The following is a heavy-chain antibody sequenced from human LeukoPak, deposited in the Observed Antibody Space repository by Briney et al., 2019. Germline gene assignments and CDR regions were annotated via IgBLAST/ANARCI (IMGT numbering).Heavy chain of an antibody. D-gene: IGHD6-19*01. Sequence: SETLSLTCAVYGGSFSGYYWSWIRQPPGKGLEWIGEIYYSGSTNYNPSLKSRVTISVDKSKNQFSLKLSSVTAADTAVYYCASNGWYCLDYWGQGTLVTVSS. CDR2: IYYSGST. J-gene: IGHJ4*02. CDR3: ASNGWYCLDY. V-gene: IGHV4-34*01. CDR1: GGSFSGYY.